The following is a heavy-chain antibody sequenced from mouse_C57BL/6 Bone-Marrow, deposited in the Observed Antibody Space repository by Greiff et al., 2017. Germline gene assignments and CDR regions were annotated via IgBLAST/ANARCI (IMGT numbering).Heavy chain of an antibody. J-gene: IGHJ2*01. CDR1: GYTFTDYN. D-gene: IGHD1-1*01. Sequence: EVQLQQSGPELVKPGASVKMSCKASGYTFTDYNMHWVKQSHGKSLEWIGYINPNNGGTSSNQKFKGKATLTVNKSSSTAYMERRSLTSDDSAVYYCAGAITTVVATEGVYFDYWGQGTTLTVSS. CDR3: AGAITTVVATEGVYFDY. CDR2: INPNNGGT. V-gene: IGHV1-22*01.